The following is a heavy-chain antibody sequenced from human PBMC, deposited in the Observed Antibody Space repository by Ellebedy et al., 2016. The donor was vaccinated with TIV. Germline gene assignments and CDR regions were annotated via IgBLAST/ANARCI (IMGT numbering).Heavy chain of an antibody. CDR3: VRGPLGYCSGGSCSADY. D-gene: IGHD2-15*01. CDR1: GYSFTNYW. J-gene: IGHJ4*02. Sequence: GESLKISCKGSGYSFTNYWIGWVRQMPGKGLEWMGLIFPGDAVTTYSPSFQGQVTISADKSISSAYLQWSSLKASDTAMYYCVRGPLGYCSGGSCSADYWGQGTLVTVSS. V-gene: IGHV5-51*01. CDR2: IFPGDAVT.